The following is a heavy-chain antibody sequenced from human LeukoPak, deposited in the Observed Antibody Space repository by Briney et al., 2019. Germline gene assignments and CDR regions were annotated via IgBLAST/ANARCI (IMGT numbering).Heavy chain of an antibody. CDR1: GXTFSSYS. D-gene: IGHD1-26*01. V-gene: IGHV3-30*18. CDR2: ISYDESNK. J-gene: IGHJ5*02. CDR3: AKGHGGSHYPNWFDP. Sequence: PGGSLRLSCAASGXTFSSYSVNWVRQAPGKGLEWVAVISYDESNKYYADSVKGRFTISRDNSKNTLYLHLNSLRTEDTAVYYCAKGHGGSHYPNWFDPWGQGTLVTVSS.